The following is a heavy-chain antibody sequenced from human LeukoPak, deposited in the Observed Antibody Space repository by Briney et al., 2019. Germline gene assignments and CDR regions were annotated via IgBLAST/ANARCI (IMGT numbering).Heavy chain of an antibody. Sequence: GRSLRLSCAASGLTFSSYGMHWVRQAPGKGLEWVAVISYDGSDKYYADSVKGRFTISRDNSKNTLYLQMNSLRAEDTAVYYCAKGSGPFDIWGQGTMVTVSS. V-gene: IGHV3-30*18. CDR2: ISYDGSDK. J-gene: IGHJ3*02. CDR3: AKGSGPFDI. CDR1: GLTFSSYG.